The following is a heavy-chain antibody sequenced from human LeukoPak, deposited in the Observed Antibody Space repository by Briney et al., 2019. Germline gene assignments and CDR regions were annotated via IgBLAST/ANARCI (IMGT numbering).Heavy chain of an antibody. CDR3: ARSSRPYGMDV. V-gene: IGHV3-21*01. J-gene: IGHJ6*02. Sequence: GGSLRLSCAASGFTFSSYSMNWVRQAPGKGLEWVSSISSSSYIYYADSVKGRFTISRDNAKNSLYLQMNSLRAEDTAVYYCARSSRPYGMDVWGQGTTVTVSS. CDR1: GFTFSSYS. D-gene: IGHD2-2*01. CDR2: ISSSSYI.